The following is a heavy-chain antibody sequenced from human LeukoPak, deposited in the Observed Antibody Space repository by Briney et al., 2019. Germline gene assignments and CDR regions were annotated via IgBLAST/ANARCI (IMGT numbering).Heavy chain of an antibody. CDR2: IRSDGSGE. D-gene: IGHD1-26*01. J-gene: IGHJ4*02. CDR3: GKHDSASDY. CDR1: GFIFSDYG. Sequence: GGSLRLSCVASGFIFSDYGMHWVRQAPAKGLEWVAFIRSDGSGEYYTGSVRGRFTISRDNSKNTLYVQMNSLRLEDTAVYYCGKHDSASDYWGQGTLVTVSS. V-gene: IGHV3-30*02.